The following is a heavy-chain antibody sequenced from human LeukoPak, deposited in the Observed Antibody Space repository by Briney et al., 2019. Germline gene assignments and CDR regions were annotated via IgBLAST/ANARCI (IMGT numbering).Heavy chain of an antibody. J-gene: IGHJ4*02. D-gene: IGHD4-17*01. Sequence: KASETLSLTCTVSRGSISSGSYYWTWISQHPEKGLEWIGYMYYSVTTYYNPSLKSRVTMSVDTSKNQFSLKLDSVTAADTAVYYCARFSNNHGVKFDYWGQGTLVTVSS. CDR1: RGSISSGSYY. CDR3: ARFSNNHGVKFDY. V-gene: IGHV4-31*03. CDR2: MYYSVTT.